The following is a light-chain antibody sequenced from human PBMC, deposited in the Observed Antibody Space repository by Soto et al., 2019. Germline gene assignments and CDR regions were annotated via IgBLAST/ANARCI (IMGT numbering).Light chain of an antibody. Sequence: QLVLTQSPSASASLGASVKLTCTLSSGHSSYAIAWHQQQPEKGPRYLMKLNSDGSHSKGDGIPDRFSGSSSGAERYLTISSLQSGDEADYYCQTGGTGDVFGTGTKLTVL. CDR2: LNSDGSH. J-gene: IGLJ1*01. CDR1: SGHSSYA. V-gene: IGLV4-69*01. CDR3: QTGGTGDV.